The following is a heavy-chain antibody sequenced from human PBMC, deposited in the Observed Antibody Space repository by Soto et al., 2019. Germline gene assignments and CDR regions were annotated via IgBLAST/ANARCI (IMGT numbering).Heavy chain of an antibody. D-gene: IGHD2-2*01. Sequence: GGSLRLSCAASGFTFSSYWMSWVRQGPGKGPEWVANIKQDGSEKYYVDSVKGRFTISRDNAKNSLYLQMTSLRAEDTAVYHCAKSLSAIPGDSWGQGTLITVSS. V-gene: IGHV3-7*05. CDR3: AKSLSAIPGDS. CDR1: GFTFSSYW. CDR2: IKQDGSEK. J-gene: IGHJ4*02.